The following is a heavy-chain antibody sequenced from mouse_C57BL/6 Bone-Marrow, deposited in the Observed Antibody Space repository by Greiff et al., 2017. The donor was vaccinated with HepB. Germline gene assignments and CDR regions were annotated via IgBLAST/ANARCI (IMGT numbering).Heavy chain of an antibody. D-gene: IGHD2-10*01. CDR2: IDPSDSYT. V-gene: IGHV1-69*01. CDR1: GYTFTSYW. CDR3: ARLPTAVSYWYFDV. Sequence: VQLQQPGAELVMPGASVKLSCKASGYTFTSYWMHWVKHRPGQGLEWIGEIDPSDSYTNYNQKFKGKSTLTVDKSSSTAYMQLSSLTSEDSAVYYCARLPTAVSYWYFDVWGTGTTVTVSS. J-gene: IGHJ1*03.